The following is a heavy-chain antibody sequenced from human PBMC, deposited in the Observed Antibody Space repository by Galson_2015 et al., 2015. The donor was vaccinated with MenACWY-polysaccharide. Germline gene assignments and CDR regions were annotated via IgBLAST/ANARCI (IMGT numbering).Heavy chain of an antibody. CDR1: GDSVSSHSAA. CDR2: TYYRSKWYN. J-gene: IGHJ6*02. CDR3: ARGRYYYYFYGMDV. D-gene: IGHD3-10*01. Sequence: CAISGDSVSSHSAAWNWIRQSPSRGLEWLGRTYYRSKWYNDYAVSVKSLITINPDTSKNQFSLQLNSVTPEDTAVYYCARGRYYYYFYGMDVWGQGTTVTVSS. V-gene: IGHV6-1*01.